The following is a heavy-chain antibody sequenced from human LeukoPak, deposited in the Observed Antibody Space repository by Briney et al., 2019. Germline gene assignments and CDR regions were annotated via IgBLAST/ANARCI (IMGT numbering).Heavy chain of an antibody. CDR2: VSNSGSTL. Sequence: GGSLRLSCAASGFAFSDFYMFWIRQAPGKGLEWISYVSNSGSTLYYADSVKGRFTISRDNDKNLLYLQMNSLRADDTAVYYCARDALGSYDYWGQGTLVTVSS. D-gene: IGHD3-10*01. J-gene: IGHJ4*02. CDR3: ARDALGSYDY. V-gene: IGHV3-11*01. CDR1: GFAFSDFY.